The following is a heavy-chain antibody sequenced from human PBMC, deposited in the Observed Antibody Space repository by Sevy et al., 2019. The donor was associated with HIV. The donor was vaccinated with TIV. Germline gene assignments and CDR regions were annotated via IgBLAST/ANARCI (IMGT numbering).Heavy chain of an antibody. CDR1: GFNFNEYA. D-gene: IGHD6-19*01. Sequence: GGSLRLSCAASGFNFNEYAMHWVRQAPGKGLEWVSGITWNSDSVVYADSVKGRFTMSRDKAKNSLYLQMNSLRPEDTALYYCAKDLISVAGFYAFDMWGQGTMVTVSS. CDR3: AKDLISVAGFYAFDM. V-gene: IGHV3-9*01. CDR2: ITWNSDSV. J-gene: IGHJ3*02.